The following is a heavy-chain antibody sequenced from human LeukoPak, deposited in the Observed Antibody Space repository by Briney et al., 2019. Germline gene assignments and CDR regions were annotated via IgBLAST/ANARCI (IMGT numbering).Heavy chain of an antibody. D-gene: IGHD3-22*01. V-gene: IGHV3-7*01. CDR3: ARDLYYFDSSGYYASDL. Sequence: PGGSLRLSCAASGFTFSSYWMSWVRQAPGKGLEWVANIKQDGSEKYYVDSVKGRFTISRDNAKNSLDLQMNSLRAEDTAVYFCARDLYYFDSSGYYASDLWGQGTLVTVSS. CDR2: IKQDGSEK. J-gene: IGHJ5*02. CDR1: GFTFSSYW.